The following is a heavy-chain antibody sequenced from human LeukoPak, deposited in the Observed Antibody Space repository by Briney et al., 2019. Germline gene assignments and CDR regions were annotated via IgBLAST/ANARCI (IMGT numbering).Heavy chain of an antibody. CDR1: GFTFSSYW. CDR2: INSDGSRT. CDR3: ARILGFTLDY. V-gene: IGHV3-74*01. J-gene: IGHJ4*02. Sequence: GGSLRLSCAASGFTFSSYWMHWVRQAPGKGLVWVSRINSDGSRTNYADSVKGRFTVSRDNAKNSLYLQMSSLRDEDTAVYYCARILGFTLDYWGQGTLVTVSS.